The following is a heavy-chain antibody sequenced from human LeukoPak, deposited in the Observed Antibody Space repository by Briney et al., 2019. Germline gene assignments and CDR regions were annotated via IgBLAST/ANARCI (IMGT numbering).Heavy chain of an antibody. J-gene: IGHJ5*02. CDR3: ARDRKGATDWFDP. CDR1: GGSISSGDYY. V-gene: IGHV4-30-4*01. D-gene: IGHD1-26*01. CDR2: IYYSGST. Sequence: SQTLSLTCTVSGGSISSGDYYWSWIRQPPGKGLEWIGYIYYSGSTYYNPSLKSRVTISVDTSKNQFSLKLSSVTAADTAVYYCARDRKGATDWFDPWGQGTLVIVSS.